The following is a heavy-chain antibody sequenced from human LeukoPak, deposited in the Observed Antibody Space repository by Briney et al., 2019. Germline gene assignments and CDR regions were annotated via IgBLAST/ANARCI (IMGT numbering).Heavy chain of an antibody. V-gene: IGHV3-11*01. Sequence: PGGSLRLSCAVSGFTVSGNYMSWVRQAPGKGLEWVSYISSSGSTIYYADSVKGRFTISRDNAKNSLYLQMNSLRAEDTAVYYCARPKMATTDDAFDIWGQGTMVTVSS. D-gene: IGHD5-24*01. J-gene: IGHJ3*02. CDR3: ARPKMATTDDAFDI. CDR2: ISSSGSTI. CDR1: GFTVSGNY.